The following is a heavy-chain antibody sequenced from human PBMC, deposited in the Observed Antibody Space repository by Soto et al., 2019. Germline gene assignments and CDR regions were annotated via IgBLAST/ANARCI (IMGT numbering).Heavy chain of an antibody. Sequence: SETLSLTCAVYGGSFSGYYWSWIRQPPGKGLEWIGEINHSGSTNYNPSLKSRVTISVDTSKNQFSLKLSSVTAADTAVYYCARGRAYTCSSTSCYVPFDIWGQGTMVTVS. CDR3: ARGRAYTCSSTSCYVPFDI. CDR2: INHSGST. CDR1: GGSFSGYY. D-gene: IGHD2-2*01. J-gene: IGHJ3*02. V-gene: IGHV4-34*01.